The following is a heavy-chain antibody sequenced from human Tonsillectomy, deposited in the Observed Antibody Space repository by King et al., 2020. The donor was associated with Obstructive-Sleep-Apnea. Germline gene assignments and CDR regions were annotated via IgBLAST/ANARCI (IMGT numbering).Heavy chain of an antibody. CDR3: ARDKCSSYYDSSGDRFDAFDI. J-gene: IGHJ3*02. CDR2: IWYDGSNK. D-gene: IGHD3-22*01. Sequence: VQLVESGGGVVQPGRSLRLSCAASGFTFSSYGMHWVRQAPGKGLEWVAVIWYDGSNKYYADSVKGRFTISRDNSKNTLYLQMNSLRAEDTAVYYWARDKCSSYYDSSGDRFDAFDIWGQGTMVTVSS. CDR1: GFTFSSYG. V-gene: IGHV3-33*01.